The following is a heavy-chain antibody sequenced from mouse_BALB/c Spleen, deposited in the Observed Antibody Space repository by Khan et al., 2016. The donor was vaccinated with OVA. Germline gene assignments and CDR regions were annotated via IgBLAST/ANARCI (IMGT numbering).Heavy chain of an antibody. Sequence: EVQLQESGPGLVKPSQSLSLTCTVTGYSITSDYAWNWIRQFPENKLEWMGYISYSGRTSYNPSLKSRISITRDPSKNQFFLQLNSVTTEDTATYYCTRSLTITTVLATDFDYWGQGTTLTVSS. CDR3: TRSLTITTVLATDFDY. D-gene: IGHD1-1*01. V-gene: IGHV3-2*02. J-gene: IGHJ2*01. CDR1: GYSITSDYA. CDR2: ISYSGRT.